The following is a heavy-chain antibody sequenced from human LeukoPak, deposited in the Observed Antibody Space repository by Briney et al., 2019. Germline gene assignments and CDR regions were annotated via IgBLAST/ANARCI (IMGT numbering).Heavy chain of an antibody. D-gene: IGHD3-3*01. V-gene: IGHV3-7*01. CDR1: GFAFNTYW. CDR3: ASGITIFGVVLDY. CDR2: IKEDGSEK. Sequence: GGSLRLSCVASGFAFNTYWMSWVRQAPGKGLEWVANIKEDGSEKYYVDSVKGRFTISRDNAKNSLYLQMNSLRAEDTAVYYCASGITIFGVVLDYWGQGTLVTVSS. J-gene: IGHJ4*02.